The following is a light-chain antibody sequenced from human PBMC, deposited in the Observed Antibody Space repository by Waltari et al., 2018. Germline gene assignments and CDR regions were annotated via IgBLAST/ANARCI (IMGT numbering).Light chain of an antibody. CDR3: QQYSSYSRT. CDR1: QSISSW. Sequence: DIQMTQSPSTLSASVGDRVTITCRASQSISSWLAWYQQKPGKAPKGLIYKTSTLESGVPSRFSGIGSGTEFTLTISSLQPDDFATYYCQQYSSYSRTFGQGTKLEIK. CDR2: KTS. J-gene: IGKJ2*01. V-gene: IGKV1-5*03.